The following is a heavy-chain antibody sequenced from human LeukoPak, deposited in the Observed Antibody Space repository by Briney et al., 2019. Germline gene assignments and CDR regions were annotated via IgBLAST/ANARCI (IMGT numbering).Heavy chain of an antibody. J-gene: IGHJ5*02. V-gene: IGHV1-46*01. CDR1: GYTFTRYY. CDR3: ARYHLASSGYLNWFDP. D-gene: IGHD3-22*01. CDR2: INPSGGST. Sequence: ASVKVSCKASGYTFTRYYMHWVRQAPGQGLEWMGIINPSGGSTSYAQKFQGRVTMTRDMSTSTVYMELSGLRSEDTAVYYCARYHLASSGYLNWFDPWGQGTLVTVSS.